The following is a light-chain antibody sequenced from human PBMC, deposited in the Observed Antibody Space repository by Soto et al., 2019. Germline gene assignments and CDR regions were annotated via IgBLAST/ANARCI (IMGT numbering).Light chain of an antibody. CDR3: QSYDDSLSVHYV. J-gene: IGLJ1*01. V-gene: IGLV1-40*01. Sequence: QSVLTQPLSVSGAPGQRVTISCTGSSSNIGSTYGVQWYQQLPGTAPKLLIHGNTDRPSGVPDRFSGSKSGTSASLAITGLQADDEADYYCQSYDDSLSVHYVFGTGTKVTVL. CDR2: GNT. CDR1: SSNIGSTYG.